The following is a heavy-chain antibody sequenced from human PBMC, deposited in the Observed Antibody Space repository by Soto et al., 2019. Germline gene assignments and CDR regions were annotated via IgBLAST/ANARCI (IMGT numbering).Heavy chain of an antibody. CDR3: AKDRGHDFWSGYPFDY. CDR1: GFTFSSYA. D-gene: IGHD3-3*01. J-gene: IGHJ4*02. CDR2: IRGSGSTT. Sequence: GGSLRLSCAASGFTFSSYAMSWVRQAPGKGLEWVSGIRGSGSTTYYADSVKGRFTISRDNSENTLYLQMNSLRAEDTAVYYCAKDRGHDFWSGYPFDYWGQGTLVTVYS. V-gene: IGHV3-23*01.